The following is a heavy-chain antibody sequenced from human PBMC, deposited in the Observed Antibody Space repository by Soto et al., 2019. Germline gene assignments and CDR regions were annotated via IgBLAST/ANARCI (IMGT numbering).Heavy chain of an antibody. CDR3: ARGMAIRGVIGDL. CDR2: ISASGSVV. V-gene: IGHV3-48*02. CDR1: GFRLSDYS. D-gene: IGHD3-10*01. Sequence: QLVESGGGSVRRGGSLRLSCVVSGFRLSDYSMNWVRQAPGEGLQWVSYISASGSVVYDADSVKGRFTISRDNAKNSLPLQMNSLRDDDTAVYYCARGMAIRGVIGDLWGQGTRVTVSS. J-gene: IGHJ5*02.